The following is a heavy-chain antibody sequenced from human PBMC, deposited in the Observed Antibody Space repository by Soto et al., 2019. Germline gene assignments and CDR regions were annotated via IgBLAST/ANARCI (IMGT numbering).Heavy chain of an antibody. V-gene: IGHV3-7*01. Sequence: PGGSLRLSCAAPGFTFSSYWMSWFRQAPGKGLEWVANIKQDGSEENYVDSVKGRFTISRDNAKNALYLQMNSLRVEDTAVYYCAREIAARLWGKGTTVTVSS. CDR3: AREIAARL. CDR2: IKQDGSEE. CDR1: GFTFSSYW. D-gene: IGHD6-6*01. J-gene: IGHJ6*04.